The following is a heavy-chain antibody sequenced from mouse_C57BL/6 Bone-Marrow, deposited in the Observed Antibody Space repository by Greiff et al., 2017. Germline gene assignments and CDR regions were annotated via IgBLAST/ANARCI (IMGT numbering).Heavy chain of an antibody. D-gene: IGHD2-3*01. J-gene: IGHJ2*01. CDR1: GYTFTSYW. CDR3: ARSRWLLPYYFDY. Sequence: QVQLQQPGADLVKPGASVKLSCKASGYTFTSYWMHWVKQRPGRGLEWIGRIDPNSGGTKYNENVKSKDTLTIDKPSSTAYMQLSSLTSEDSAVYYCARSRWLLPYYFDYWGQGTTLTVSS. CDR2: IDPNSGGT. V-gene: IGHV1-72*01.